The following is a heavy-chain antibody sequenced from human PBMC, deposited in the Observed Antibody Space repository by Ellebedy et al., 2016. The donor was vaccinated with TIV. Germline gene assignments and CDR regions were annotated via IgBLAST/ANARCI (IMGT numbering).Heavy chain of an antibody. CDR3: AKDALITTIIGRGGWFDP. CDR1: GGSISSSSFY. CDR2: IFYSGTT. V-gene: IGHV4-39*07. Sequence: MPSETLSLTCTVSGGSISSSSFYWGWIRQPPGKGLEWIGNIFYSGTTYYSPSLKSRVTMSVDTSKNQFSLKLSSVTAADTAVYYCAKDALITTIIGRGGWFDPWGQGTLVTVSS. D-gene: IGHD3-22*01. J-gene: IGHJ5*02.